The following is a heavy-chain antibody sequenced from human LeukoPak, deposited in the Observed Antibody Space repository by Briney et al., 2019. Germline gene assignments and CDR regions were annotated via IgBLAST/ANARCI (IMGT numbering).Heavy chain of an antibody. D-gene: IGHD6-19*01. CDR3: AKDNRVAGSFDY. CDR1: GFTSSSYA. CDR2: ISGSGGST. V-gene: IGHV3-23*01. Sequence: GGSLRLSCAASGFTSSSYAMSWVRQAPGKGLEWVSAISGSGGSTYYADSVKGRFTISRDNSKNTPYLQMNSLRAEDTAVYYCAKDNRVAGSFDYWGQGTLVTVSS. J-gene: IGHJ4*02.